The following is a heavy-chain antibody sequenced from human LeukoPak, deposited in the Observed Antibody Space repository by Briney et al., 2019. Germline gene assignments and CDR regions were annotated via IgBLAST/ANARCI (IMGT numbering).Heavy chain of an antibody. J-gene: IGHJ4*02. CDR2: IKQDGSEK. CDR1: GITFSNYW. D-gene: IGHD3-10*02. V-gene: IGHV3-7*01. Sequence: GGSLRLSCAASGITFSNYWMSWVRQAPGKGLEWVANIKQDGSEKYYVDSVKGRFTISRDNAKNSLYLQMNSLRAEDTAVYYCAELGITMIGGVWGQGTLVTVSS. CDR3: AELGITMIGGV.